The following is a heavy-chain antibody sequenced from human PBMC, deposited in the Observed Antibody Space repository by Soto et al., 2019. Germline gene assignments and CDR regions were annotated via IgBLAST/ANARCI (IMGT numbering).Heavy chain of an antibody. CDR3: ASVVYLHGSDL. V-gene: IGHV3-48*02. J-gene: IGHJ3*01. CDR1: GFTFSSSS. Sequence: EVQLVESGGGLVQPGGSLRLSCAASGFTFSSSSMNWVRQAPGKGLEWVSYISSGSSTIYYADSVKGRFTISRDNAKNSLYLQMNSLRDDDTAVYYCASVVYLHGSDLWGQGTMVTVSP. CDR2: ISSGSSTI.